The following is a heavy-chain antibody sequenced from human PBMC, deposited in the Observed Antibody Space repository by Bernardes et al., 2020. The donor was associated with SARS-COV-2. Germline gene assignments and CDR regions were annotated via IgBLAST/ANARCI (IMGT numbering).Heavy chain of an antibody. J-gene: IGHJ4*02. CDR3: ARSHPGGRSGYFDL. CDR1: GDSISGQY. V-gene: IGHV4-59*11. Sequence: ETLSLTCSLSGDSISGQYWSWIRQPPGTGLEWIGYIYSSGSTSLNPSLESRVTMSVDTSKNLVSLNLTSVTAADTAVYYCARSHPGGRSGYFDLWGQGILVSVSS. CDR2: IYSSGST. D-gene: IGHD3-3*01.